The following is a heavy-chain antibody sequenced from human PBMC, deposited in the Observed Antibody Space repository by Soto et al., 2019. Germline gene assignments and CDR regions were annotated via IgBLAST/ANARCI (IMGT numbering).Heavy chain of an antibody. D-gene: IGHD3-22*01. CDR2: ISYDGSNK. CDR3: ARWNDSSGYYYYYYGMDV. CDR1: GFTFSSYA. V-gene: IGHV3-30-3*01. J-gene: IGHJ6*02. Sequence: LRLSCAASGFTFSSYAMHWVRQAPGKGLEWVAVISYDGSNKYYADSVKGRFTISRDNSKNTLYLQMNSLRAEDTAVYYCARWNDSSGYYYYYYGMDVWGQGTTVTVSS.